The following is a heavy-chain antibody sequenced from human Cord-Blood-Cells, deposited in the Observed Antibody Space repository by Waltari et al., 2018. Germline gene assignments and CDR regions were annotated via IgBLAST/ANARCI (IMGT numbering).Heavy chain of an antibody. CDR2: LVVGSGTT. V-gene: IGHV1-58*01. CDR3: AAGAGYSSSWYVE. D-gene: IGHD6-13*01. CDR1: GFTFTSSA. Sequence: QMQLVQSGPEVKKPGTAVKVSCKASGFTFTSSAVQWVRQARGQRLEWIGWLVVGSGTTNYAQKFQERVPITRDMSTSTAYMELSSLRSEDTAVYYCAAGAGYSSSWYVEWGQGTLVTVSS. J-gene: IGHJ4*02.